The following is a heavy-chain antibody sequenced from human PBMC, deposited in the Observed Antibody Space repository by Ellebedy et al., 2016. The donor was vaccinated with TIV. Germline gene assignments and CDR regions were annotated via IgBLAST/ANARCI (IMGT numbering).Heavy chain of an antibody. Sequence: GESLKISXKDSGHRFSNNWLGWVRQMPGKGLEWMGLIYPGDSDTRYSPSFQGQVIISADTSINTVYLQWSSLKASDTAIYFCARLSAGICSGIDCYRKSYFDYWGQGTLVTVSS. CDR2: IYPGDSDT. D-gene: IGHD2-15*01. CDR1: GHRFSNNW. J-gene: IGHJ4*02. CDR3: ARLSAGICSGIDCYRKSYFDY. V-gene: IGHV5-51*01.